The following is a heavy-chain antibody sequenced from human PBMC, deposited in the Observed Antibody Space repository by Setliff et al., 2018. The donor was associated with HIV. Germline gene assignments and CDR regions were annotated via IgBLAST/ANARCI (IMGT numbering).Heavy chain of an antibody. J-gene: IGHJ5*02. V-gene: IGHV3-23*01. CDR2: MSGRGGTT. D-gene: IGHD6-13*01. CDR3: ATLRQQLITGWFDP. CDR1: GFTFSSFG. Sequence: PGGSLRLSCAASGFTFSSFGMTWVRQAPGKGLQWVSTMSGRGGTTYYADSVKGRFTISRDNSKNTLYLHMNSLRAEDTAVYYCATLRQQLITGWFDPWGQGTLVTVSS.